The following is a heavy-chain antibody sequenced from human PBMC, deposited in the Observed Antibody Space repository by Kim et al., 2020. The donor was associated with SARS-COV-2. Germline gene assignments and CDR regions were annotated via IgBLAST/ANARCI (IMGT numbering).Heavy chain of an antibody. D-gene: IGHD2-2*01. J-gene: IGHJ3*02. Sequence: GGSLRLSCVASGFTFSDAWMRWVRQAPGKGLEWISRINSRADGTNSASSTRGQFRFTISRDDTTHTLYLQLNRLKNEDTDLYYSATDLFAYCTRTSCPSSDAFDIWGQGTMVTVSS. CDR1: GFTFSDAW. CDR2: INSRADGTNS. CDR3: ATDLFAYCTRTSCPSSDAFDI. V-gene: IGHV3-15*01.